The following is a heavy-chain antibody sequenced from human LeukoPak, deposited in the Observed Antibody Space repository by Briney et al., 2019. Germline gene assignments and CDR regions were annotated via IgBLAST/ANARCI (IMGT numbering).Heavy chain of an antibody. CDR2: ISGYNGNT. Sequence: GASVKVSCKASGYTFTSYGISWVRQAPGQGLEWMGWISGYNGNTNYAQKFQGRVTMTRNTSISTAYMELSSLRSEDTAVYYCARVRGPDYGDYYLIVDYYYYYMDVWGKGTTVTISS. J-gene: IGHJ6*03. V-gene: IGHV1-18*01. D-gene: IGHD4-17*01. CDR3: ARVRGPDYGDYYLIVDYYYYYMDV. CDR1: GYTFTSYG.